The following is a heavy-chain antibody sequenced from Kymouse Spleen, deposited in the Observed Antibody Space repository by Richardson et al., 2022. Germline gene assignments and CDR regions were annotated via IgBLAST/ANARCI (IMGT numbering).Heavy chain of an antibody. CDR1: GFTFSGSA. CDR3: TRKGIAAAGTYWYFDL. CDR2: IRSKANSYAT. V-gene: IGHV3-73*02. D-gene: IGHD6-13*01. Sequence: EVQLVESGGGLVQPGGSLKLSCAASGFTFSGSAMHWVRQASGKGLEWVGRIRSKANSYATAYAASVKGRFTISRDDSKNTAYLQMNSLKTEDTAVYYCTRKGIAAAGTYWYFDLWGRGTLVTVSS. J-gene: IGHJ2*01.